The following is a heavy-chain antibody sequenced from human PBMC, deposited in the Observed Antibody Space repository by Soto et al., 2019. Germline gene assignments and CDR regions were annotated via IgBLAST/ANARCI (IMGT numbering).Heavy chain of an antibody. CDR3: AREMDCSGGSCSHSGYGMDV. V-gene: IGHV1-2*04. D-gene: IGHD2-15*01. Sequence: ASVKVSCKASGYTFTGYYMHWVRQAPGQGLEWMGWINPDSGGTNYAQKFQGWVTMTRDTCISTAYMELSRLRSDDTAVYYCAREMDCSGGSCSHSGYGMDVWGQGTTVTVSS. CDR2: INPDSGGT. CDR1: GYTFTGYY. J-gene: IGHJ6*02.